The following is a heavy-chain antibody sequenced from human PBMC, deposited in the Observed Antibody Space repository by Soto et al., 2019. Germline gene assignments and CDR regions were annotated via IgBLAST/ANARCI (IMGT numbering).Heavy chain of an antibody. CDR2: IYYSGSP. V-gene: IGHV4-31*01. J-gene: IGHJ4*02. Sequence: QVQLQESGPGLVKPSQTLSLTCTVSGGSISSGGYYWSWIRQHPGKGLECIGYIYYSGSPYYNPSLKSLVTISVDTSNIQSSLKLSSVTAADTAVYYCARLRSSPSYYFDYWGQGALVTVSS. D-gene: IGHD3-16*01. CDR1: GGSISSGGYY. CDR3: ARLRSSPSYYFDY.